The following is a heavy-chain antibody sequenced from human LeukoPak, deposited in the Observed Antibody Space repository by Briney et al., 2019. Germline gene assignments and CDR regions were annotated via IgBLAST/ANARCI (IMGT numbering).Heavy chain of an antibody. V-gene: IGHV3-23*01. Sequence: GGSLRLSCAASGFTFSRNAMSWVRQAPGKGLEWVSAISGSGGSTDYADSVKGRFTISRDNAKNSLYLQMNSLRAEDTAVYYCARDRWTNYYDSSGYYDYWGQGTLVTVSS. CDR3: ARDRWTNYYDSSGYYDY. J-gene: IGHJ4*02. D-gene: IGHD3-22*01. CDR1: GFTFSRNA. CDR2: ISGSGGST.